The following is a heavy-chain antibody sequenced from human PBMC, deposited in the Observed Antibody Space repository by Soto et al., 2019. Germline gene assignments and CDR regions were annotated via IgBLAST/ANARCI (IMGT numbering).Heavy chain of an antibody. CDR2: IYPGDSDT. J-gene: IGHJ3*02. Sequence: EVQLVQSGAEVEKPGESLKISCKGSGYSFTTYWIGWVRQMPGKGLEWMGIIYPGDSDTRYSPSFQRQVTMSADKSISTAYLQWSSLKASDTAMYYCARLVVGAPDAFDIWGQGTMVTVSS. CDR3: ARLVVGAPDAFDI. D-gene: IGHD1-26*01. V-gene: IGHV5-51*01. CDR1: GYSFTTYW.